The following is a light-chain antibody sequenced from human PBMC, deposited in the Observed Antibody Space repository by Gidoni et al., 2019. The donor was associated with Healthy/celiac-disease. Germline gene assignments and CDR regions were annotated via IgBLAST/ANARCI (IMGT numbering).Light chain of an antibody. V-gene: IGKV3-15*01. J-gene: IGKJ5*01. CDR3: QQYNNWPPIT. Sequence: EIVMTQSPATLSVSPGERATLSCRASQSVNSNLAWYQQKPGQAPRLLIYGASTRAPGIPARCSGSGSGTEFTLNISSLQSEDFAVYYCQQYNNWPPITFGQGTRLEIK. CDR2: GAS. CDR1: QSVNSN.